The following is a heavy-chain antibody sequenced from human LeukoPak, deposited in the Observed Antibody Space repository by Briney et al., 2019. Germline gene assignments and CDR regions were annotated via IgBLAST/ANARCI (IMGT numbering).Heavy chain of an antibody. CDR2: MNPNSGNT. J-gene: IGHJ5*02. Sequence: ASVKVSCKASGGTFSSYAISWVRQATGQGLEWMGWMNPNSGNTGYAQKFQGRVTMTRNTSISTAYMELSSLRSEDTAVYYCARGNPRNVNSYGSWGQGTLVTVSS. V-gene: IGHV1-8*02. CDR3: ARGNPRNVNSYGS. D-gene: IGHD5-18*01. CDR1: GGTFSSYA.